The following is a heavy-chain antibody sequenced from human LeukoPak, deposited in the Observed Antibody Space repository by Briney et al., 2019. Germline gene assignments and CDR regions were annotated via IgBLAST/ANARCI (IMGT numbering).Heavy chain of an antibody. V-gene: IGHV3-23*01. Sequence: GGSLRLSCAASGFTFSSYAMSWVRQAPGKGLEWVPAISGSGGSTYYADSVKGRFTISRDNSKNTLYLQMNSLRAEDTAVYYCAKDLGGYPNAYWGQGTLVTVSS. CDR1: GFTFSSYA. CDR2: ISGSGGST. D-gene: IGHD3-22*01. J-gene: IGHJ4*02. CDR3: AKDLGGYPNAY.